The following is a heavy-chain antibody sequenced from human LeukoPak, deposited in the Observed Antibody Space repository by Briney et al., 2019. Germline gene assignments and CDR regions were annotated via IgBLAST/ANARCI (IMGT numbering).Heavy chain of an antibody. D-gene: IGHD3-16*01. J-gene: IGHJ4*02. CDR2: INYSVDT. CDR1: GGSISSSDYH. CDR3: ARLIRTTGNYHSDY. Sequence: SETLSLTCTVSGGSISSSDYHWGWIRQPPGKGLEWIGIINYSVDTHDNPSLKSRLTLSADTSRNQFSLRLSSVTAADTAVYYCARLIRTTGNYHSDYWGQGTLVTVSS. V-gene: IGHV4-39*07.